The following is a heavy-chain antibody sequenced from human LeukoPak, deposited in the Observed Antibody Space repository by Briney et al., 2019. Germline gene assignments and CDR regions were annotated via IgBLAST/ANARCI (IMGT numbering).Heavy chain of an antibody. CDR3: ARVNTAVFDY. D-gene: IGHD5-18*01. CDR2: IYPGDSDA. J-gene: IGHJ4*02. V-gene: IGHV5-51*01. Sequence: LGESLKISCKGSGYSFTSYWIGWVRQMPGKGLEWMGIIYPGDSDARYSPSFQGQVTISADKSISTSYLQWSNVKASDTAMYYCARVNTAVFDYWGQGTLVTVSS. CDR1: GYSFTSYW.